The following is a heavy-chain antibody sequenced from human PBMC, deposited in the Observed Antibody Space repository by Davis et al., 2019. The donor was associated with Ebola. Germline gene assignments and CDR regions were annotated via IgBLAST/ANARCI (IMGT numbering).Heavy chain of an antibody. Sequence: PGGSLRLSCAASGFTFSTYGMHWVRQAPGKGLEWVSRISGSADATNSADSVQGRFTVSRDNSKNTLYLQMNSLRVEDTAIYYCAKSDCGGIGCKLINFWGQGTLVTVSS. V-gene: IGHV3-23*01. CDR3: AKSDCGGIGCKLINF. D-gene: IGHD2-21*01. CDR2: ISGSADAT. CDR1: GFTFSTYG. J-gene: IGHJ4*02.